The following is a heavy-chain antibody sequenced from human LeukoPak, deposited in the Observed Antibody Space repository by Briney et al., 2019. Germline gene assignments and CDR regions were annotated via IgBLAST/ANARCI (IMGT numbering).Heavy chain of an antibody. CDR3: ARARYANAWYAFDI. V-gene: IGHV4-59*01. D-gene: IGHD2-2*01. CDR1: GGSMSRYY. Sequence: PSETLSLTCTVSGGSMSRYYWSWIRQPPGKGLEWIGYMYYSGSTKYNPSLKSRVTISVDTSKNQFSLKLSSVTAADTAVYYCARARYANAWYAFDIWGHGTMVTVSS. J-gene: IGHJ3*02. CDR2: MYYSGST.